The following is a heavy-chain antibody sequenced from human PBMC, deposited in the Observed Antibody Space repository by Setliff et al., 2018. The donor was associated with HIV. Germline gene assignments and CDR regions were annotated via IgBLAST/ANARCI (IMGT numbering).Heavy chain of an antibody. V-gene: IGHV1-2*02. Sequence: ASVKVSCKASGYTFTGYYINWMRQTPGQGLEWMGWINSNSGGTNYAQKFQGRVTMTRDTSISTAYMELSSLRYDDTAVYYCARGLENWYFDLWGRGTLVTVSS. CDR1: GYTFTGYY. CDR2: INSNSGGT. CDR3: ARGLENWYFDL. D-gene: IGHD1-1*01. J-gene: IGHJ2*01.